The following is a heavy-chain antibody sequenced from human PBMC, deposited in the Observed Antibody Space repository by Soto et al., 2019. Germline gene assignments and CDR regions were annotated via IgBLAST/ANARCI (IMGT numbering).Heavy chain of an antibody. Sequence: QVQLVQSGAEVKKPGASVKVSCKASDYTFTSYGISWVRQAPGQGLEWMGWISAYNGNTNYAQKLQGRVTMTTDTSTSTAYMELRSLRSDDTAVYYCARDSWDYYDSSGYSYYFDYWGQGTLVTVSS. V-gene: IGHV1-18*01. CDR1: DYTFTSYG. CDR3: ARDSWDYYDSSGYSYYFDY. CDR2: ISAYNGNT. D-gene: IGHD3-22*01. J-gene: IGHJ4*02.